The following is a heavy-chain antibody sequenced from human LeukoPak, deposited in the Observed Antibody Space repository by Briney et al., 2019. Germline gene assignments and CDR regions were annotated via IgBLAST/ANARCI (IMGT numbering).Heavy chain of an antibody. CDR2: IYYSGST. CDR3: ARETTNYYGSGSYHY. J-gene: IGHJ4*02. CDR1: GGSISSSSYY. V-gene: IGHV4-39*02. Sequence: KPSETLSLTCTVSGGSISSSSYYWGWIRQPPGKGLEWIGSIYYSGSTYYNPSLKSRVTISVDTSKNQFSLKLSSVTAADTAVYYCARETTNYYGSGSYHYWGQGTLVTVSS. D-gene: IGHD3-10*01.